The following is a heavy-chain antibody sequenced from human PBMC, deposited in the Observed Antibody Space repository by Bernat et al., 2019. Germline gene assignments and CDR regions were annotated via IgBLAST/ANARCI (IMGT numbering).Heavy chain of an antibody. J-gene: IGHJ3*02. CDR3: ARLTGGRPFDI. Sequence: QLQLQESGPGLVKSSETLSLTCTVSGGSISSSSYYWGWIRQPPGKGLEWIGSIYYSGTYYNPSLKGRVTISVDTSKNQLSLKLRSVTAADTAVYYCARLTGGRPFDIWGQGTMVTVSS. CDR1: GGSISSSSYY. V-gene: IGHV4-39*01. D-gene: IGHD2-15*01. CDR2: IYYSGT.